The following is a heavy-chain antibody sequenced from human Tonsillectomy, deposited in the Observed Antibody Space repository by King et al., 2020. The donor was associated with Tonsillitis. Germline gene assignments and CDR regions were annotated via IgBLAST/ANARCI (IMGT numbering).Heavy chain of an antibody. CDR3: ATDRQYQLPPHDAFDI. D-gene: IGHD2-2*01. J-gene: IGHJ3*02. CDR1: GYTLTELS. CDR2: FDPEDGET. Sequence: QLVQSGAEVKKPGASVKVSCKVSGYTLTELSMHWVRQAPGKGLEWMGGFDPEDGETIYAQKFQGRVTMTEDTSTDTAYMELSSLRAEDTDVYYCATDRQYQLPPHDAFDIWGQGTMVTVSS. V-gene: IGHV1-24*01.